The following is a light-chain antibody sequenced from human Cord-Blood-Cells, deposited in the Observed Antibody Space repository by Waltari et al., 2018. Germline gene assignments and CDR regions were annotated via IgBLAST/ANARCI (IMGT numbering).Light chain of an antibody. CDR3: SSYTSSSNWV. CDR1: SSVVGGYNY. Sequence: QSALTQPASVSGSPGQSITISCTGTSSVVGGYNYVSWYQQHPGKAPKLMIYDVSNRPSGVSNRFSGSKSGNTASLTISGLQAEDEADYYCSSYTSSSNWVFGGGTKLTVL. CDR2: DVS. V-gene: IGLV2-14*03. J-gene: IGLJ3*02.